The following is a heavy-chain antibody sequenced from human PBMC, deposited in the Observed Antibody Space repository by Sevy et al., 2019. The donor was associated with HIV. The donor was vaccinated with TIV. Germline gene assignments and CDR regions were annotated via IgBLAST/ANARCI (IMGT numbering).Heavy chain of an antibody. CDR2: IKQDGSEK. J-gene: IGHJ3*02. CDR3: ASFVIVTGYYPDDAFDI. Sequence: GGSLRLSCAASGFTFSSYWMSWVRQAPGKGLEWVANIKQDGSEKYYVDSVKGRFTISRDNAKNSLYLQMNSLRAEDTAVYYCASFVIVTGYYPDDAFDIWGQGTMVTVSS. CDR1: GFTFSSYW. D-gene: IGHD3-9*01. V-gene: IGHV3-7*01.